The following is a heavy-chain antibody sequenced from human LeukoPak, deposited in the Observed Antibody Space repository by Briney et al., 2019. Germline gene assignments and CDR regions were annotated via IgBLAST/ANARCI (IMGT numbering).Heavy chain of an antibody. CDR1: GGSISSYY. Sequence: SETLSHTCTVSGGSISSYYWSWIRQPPGKGLEWIGYIYYSGSTNYNPSLKSRVTISVDTSKNQFSLKLSSVTAADTAVYYCARVGQQLALYYFDYWGQGTLVTVSS. V-gene: IGHV4-59*01. CDR2: IYYSGST. CDR3: ARVGQQLALYYFDY. J-gene: IGHJ4*02. D-gene: IGHD6-13*01.